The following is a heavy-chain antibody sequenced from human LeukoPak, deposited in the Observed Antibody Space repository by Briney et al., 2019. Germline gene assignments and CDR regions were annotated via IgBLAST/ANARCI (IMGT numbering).Heavy chain of an antibody. Sequence: SQTLSLTCTVSGGSISSGDYYWSWIRQPPGKGLEWIGYIYYSGSTYYNPSLKSRVTISVDTSKNQLSLKLSSVTAADTAVYYCARANTPDITFGGVIIAFDIWGQGTMVTVSS. J-gene: IGHJ3*02. D-gene: IGHD3-16*02. CDR2: IYYSGST. CDR1: GGSISSGDYY. V-gene: IGHV4-30-4*01. CDR3: ARANTPDITFGGVIIAFDI.